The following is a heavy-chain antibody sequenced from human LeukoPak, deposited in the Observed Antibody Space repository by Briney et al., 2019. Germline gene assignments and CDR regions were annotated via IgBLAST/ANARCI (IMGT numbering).Heavy chain of an antibody. CDR1: GYGFTSYW. V-gene: IGHV5-51*01. Sequence: GAALQISSKGSGYGFTSYWIGWVRPMPGKGREWMGSIYPGDSDTRYSPSSQGKVTISADKSISTAYLQWSSLKASDTAMYYCARLEAYDSSGYYHYFDYWGQGTLVTVSS. CDR2: IYPGDSDT. CDR3: ARLEAYDSSGYYHYFDY. J-gene: IGHJ4*02. D-gene: IGHD3-22*01.